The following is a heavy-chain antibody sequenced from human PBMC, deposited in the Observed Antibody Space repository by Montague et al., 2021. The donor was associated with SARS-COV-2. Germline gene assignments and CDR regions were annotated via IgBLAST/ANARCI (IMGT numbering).Heavy chain of an antibody. V-gene: IGHV6-1*01. CDR2: PHHKTKWYN. J-gene: IGHJ6*02. Sequence: CAISGDSVASLRRGSDEHTSSPSSRFHRLCRPHHKTKWYNDYALSVKXRITINPDTSKNQFSLQLNSVTPEDTAVYYCAREQQWLGAVYYYYGMDVWGQGTTVTVSS. D-gene: IGHD6-19*01. CDR3: AREQQWLGAVYYYYGMDV. CDR1: GDSVASLRRG.